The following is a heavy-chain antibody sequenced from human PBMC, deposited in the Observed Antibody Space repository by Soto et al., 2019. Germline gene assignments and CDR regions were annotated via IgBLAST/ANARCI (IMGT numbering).Heavy chain of an antibody. J-gene: IGHJ6*02. V-gene: IGHV1-8*01. CDR1: GYTFTSYD. CDR3: ARGALPYGVTIFGVVRNHYGMDV. CDR2: MNPNSGNT. Sequence: ASVKVSCKASGYTFTSYDINWVRQATGQGLEWMGWMNPNSGNTGYAQKFQGRVTMTRNTSISTAYMELSSLRSEDTAVYYCARGALPYGVTIFGVVRNHYGMDVWGQGTTVTVS. D-gene: IGHD3-3*01.